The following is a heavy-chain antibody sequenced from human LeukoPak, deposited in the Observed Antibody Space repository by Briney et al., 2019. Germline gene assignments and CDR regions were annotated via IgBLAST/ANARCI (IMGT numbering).Heavy chain of an antibody. J-gene: IGHJ4*02. CDR2: ISDSGGRT. Sequence: GGSLRLSCAVSGITLSNYGMSGVREAPGKGLEWVAGISDSGGRTNYADSVKGRFTISRDNPKNKLYLQMNRLRAEATAVYFCAKRGVVIRVILVGFHKEAYYFDSWGQGALVTVSS. D-gene: IGHD3-22*01. CDR1: GITLSNYG. V-gene: IGHV3-23*01. CDR3: AKRGVVIRVILVGFHKEAYYFDS.